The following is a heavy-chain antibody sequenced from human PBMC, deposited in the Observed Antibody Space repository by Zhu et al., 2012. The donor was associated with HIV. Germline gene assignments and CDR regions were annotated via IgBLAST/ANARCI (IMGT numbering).Heavy chain of an antibody. CDR3: ARAEWVRGRYVIYLTYNWTVR. CDR1: GGSISSGDYY. Sequence: QVQLQESGPGLVKPSQTLSLTCTVSGGSISSGDYYWSWIRQPPGKGLEWIAYIHHSGTTYYNPSLKSRLSISIDTSKNQFSLRLSSVSAADTAVYFCARAEWVRGRYVIYLTYNWTVRGDKGTTVTVSS. CDR2: IHHSGTT. V-gene: IGHV4-30-4*08. J-gene: IGHJ6*03. D-gene: IGHD3-10*01.